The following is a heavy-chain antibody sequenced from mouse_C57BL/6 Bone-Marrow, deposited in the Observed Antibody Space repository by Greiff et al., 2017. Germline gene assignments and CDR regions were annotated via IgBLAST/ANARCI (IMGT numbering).Heavy chain of an antibody. CDR1: GYTFTSYW. D-gene: IGHD2-5*01. CDR2: IDPGSGST. Sequence: VQLQQPGAELVKPGASVKMSCKASGYTFTSYWITWVKQRPGQGLEWIGDIDPGSGSTNYNEKFKSKATLTVDTSSSTAYMQLSSLTSEDSAVYYCARPCNSNYWYVDVWGTGTTVTVSS. CDR3: ARPCNSNYWYVDV. J-gene: IGHJ1*03. V-gene: IGHV1-55*01.